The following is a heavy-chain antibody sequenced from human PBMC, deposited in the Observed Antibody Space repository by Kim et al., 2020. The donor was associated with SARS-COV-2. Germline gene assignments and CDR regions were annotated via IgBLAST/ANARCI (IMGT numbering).Heavy chain of an antibody. CDR3: ARQDYDILTEDAFDI. D-gene: IGHD3-9*01. V-gene: IGHV4-39*01. J-gene: IGHJ3*02. Sequence: SLKSRVTISVDTSKNQFSLKLSSVTAADTAVYYCARQDYDILTEDAFDIWGQGTMVTVSS.